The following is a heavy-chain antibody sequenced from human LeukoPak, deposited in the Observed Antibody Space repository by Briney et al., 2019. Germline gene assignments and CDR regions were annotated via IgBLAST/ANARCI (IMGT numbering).Heavy chain of an antibody. CDR1: GFTFSSYA. J-gene: IGHJ4*02. Sequence: AGGSLRLSCAASGFTFSSYAMSWVRQAPGKGLEWVSAISGSGGSTYYADSVKGRFTISRDNSENTLYLQMNSLRAEDTAVYYCAKQWGYSYGYDYWGQGTLVTVSS. D-gene: IGHD5-18*01. CDR2: ISGSGGST. V-gene: IGHV3-23*01. CDR3: AKQWGYSYGYDY.